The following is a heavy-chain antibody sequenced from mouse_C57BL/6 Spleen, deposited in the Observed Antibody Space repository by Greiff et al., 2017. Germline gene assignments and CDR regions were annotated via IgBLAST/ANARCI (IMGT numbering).Heavy chain of an antibody. Sequence: LKQSEGGLVQPGSSMKLSCTASGFTFSYYYMAWVRQVPEKGLEWVANINYDGSSTYYLDSLKSRFIISRDNAKNILYLQMSSLKSEDTATYYCARVLRGGYAMDYWGQGTSVTVSS. CDR3: ARVLRGGYAMDY. D-gene: IGHD1-1*01. V-gene: IGHV5-16*01. J-gene: IGHJ4*01. CDR1: GFTFSYYY. CDR2: INYDGSST.